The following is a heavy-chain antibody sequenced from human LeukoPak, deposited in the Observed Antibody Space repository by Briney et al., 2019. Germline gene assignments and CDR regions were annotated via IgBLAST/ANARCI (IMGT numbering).Heavy chain of an antibody. CDR3: ARSQGPHPSLSNYGMDV. CDR2: ITDNGDNT. Sequence: PGGSLRLSCAASGFTFSSYAMSWVRQAPGKGLEYGSAITDNGDNTYLGNPVKGRFTISRDNSKNTLYLQMGSLRVEDVGVYYCARSQGPHPSLSNYGMDVWGQGTTVTVSS. CDR1: GFTFSSYA. J-gene: IGHJ6*02. V-gene: IGHV3-64*01.